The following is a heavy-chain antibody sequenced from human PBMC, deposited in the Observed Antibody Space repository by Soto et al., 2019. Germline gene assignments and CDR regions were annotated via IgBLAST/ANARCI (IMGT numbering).Heavy chain of an antibody. CDR2: IYYSGST. J-gene: IGHJ6*02. CDR1: GGSISSSSYY. D-gene: IGHD3-10*01. V-gene: IGHV4-39*01. CDR3: ARDGSGSYPSYYYYYYGMDV. Sequence: PSETLSLTCTVSGGSISSSSYYWGWIRQPPGKGLEWIGSIYYSGSTYYNPSLKSRVTISVDTSKNQFSLKLSSVTAADTAVYYCARDGSGSYPSYYYYYYGMDVWGQGTTVTVS.